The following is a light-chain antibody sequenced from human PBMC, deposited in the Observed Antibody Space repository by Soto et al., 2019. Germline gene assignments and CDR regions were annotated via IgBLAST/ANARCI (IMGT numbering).Light chain of an antibody. Sequence: EIVLTQSPGTLSLSPGERATLSCRASQSVGGVYLAWYQHRPGQAPSLLIYAASTRATGIPNRFSGSGSGTDFTLTINRLEAEDFAVYYCQQYGTSPYTFGQGTKLEIK. V-gene: IGKV3-20*01. CDR2: AAS. J-gene: IGKJ2*01. CDR3: QQYGTSPYT. CDR1: QSVGGVY.